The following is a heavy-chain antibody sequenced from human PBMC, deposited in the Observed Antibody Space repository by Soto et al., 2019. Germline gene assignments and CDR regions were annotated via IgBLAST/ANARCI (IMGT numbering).Heavy chain of an antibody. CDR2: FDPEDGET. CDR3: ATAVATSPGTRNHYYYYMHV. CDR1: GYTLTELS. Sequence: ASVKVSCKVSGYTLTELSMHWVRQAPGKGLEWMGGFDPEDGETIYAQKFQGRVTMTEDTSTDTAYMELSSLRSEDTAVYYCATAVATSPGTRNHYYYYMHVWGKGTTVTVSS. V-gene: IGHV1-24*01. J-gene: IGHJ6*03. D-gene: IGHD5-12*01.